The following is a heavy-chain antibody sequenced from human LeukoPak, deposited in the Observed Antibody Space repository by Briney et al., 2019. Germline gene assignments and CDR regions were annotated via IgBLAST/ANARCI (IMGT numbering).Heavy chain of an antibody. CDR2: ISTYSGNT. CDR1: GYTFTSYG. J-gene: IGHJ5*02. V-gene: IGHV1-18*01. Sequence: ASVKVSCKASGYTFTSYGIIWVRQAPGQGLEWMGWISTYSGNTNYAQKIQGRVTMTTDTSTSTAYMELRSLRSDDTAVYYCARVRIVVVPAAPSRDRLDWFDPWGQGTLVTVSS. CDR3: ARVRIVVVPAAPSRDRLDWFDP. D-gene: IGHD2-2*01.